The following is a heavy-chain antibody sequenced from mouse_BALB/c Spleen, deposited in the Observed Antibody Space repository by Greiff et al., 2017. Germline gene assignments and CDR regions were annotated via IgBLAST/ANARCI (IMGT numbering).Heavy chain of an antibody. J-gene: IGHJ2*01. CDR2: IYPGNGDT. Sequence: QVQLKQPGAELVKPGASVKMSCKASGYTFTSYNMHWVKQTPGQGLEWIGAIYPGNGDTSYNQKFKGKATLTADKSSSTAYMQLSSLTSEDSAVYYCAREFHYYGYYFDYWGQGTTLTVSS. V-gene: IGHV1-12*01. CDR3: AREFHYYGYYFDY. CDR1: GYTFTSYN. D-gene: IGHD1-2*01.